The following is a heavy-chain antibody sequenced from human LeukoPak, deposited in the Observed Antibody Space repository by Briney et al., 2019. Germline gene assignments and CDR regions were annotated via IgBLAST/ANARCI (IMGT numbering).Heavy chain of an antibody. Sequence: ASVNVSCKASGYTFTIYGISWVRQAPGQGREWMGWISAYNGNTNYAQKLQGRVTMTTDTSTSTAYMELRSLRSDDTAVYYCARDPHPLYYSEQYQETEINWFDPWGQGTLVTVSS. J-gene: IGHJ5*02. CDR2: ISAYNGNT. V-gene: IGHV1-18*01. D-gene: IGHD2-15*01. CDR3: ARDPHPLYYSEQYQETEINWFDP. CDR1: GYTFTIYG.